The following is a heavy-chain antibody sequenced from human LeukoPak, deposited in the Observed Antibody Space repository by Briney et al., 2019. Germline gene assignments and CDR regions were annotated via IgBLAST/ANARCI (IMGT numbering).Heavy chain of an antibody. J-gene: IGHJ6*03. Sequence: SETLSLTCAVYGGSFSGYYWSWIRQPPGKGLEWIGEINHSGSTNYNPSLKSRVTISVDTSKNQFSLKLSSVTAADTAVYYCARCVGYCSGGSCYPRPYYYYYMDVWGKGTTVTVSS. CDR2: INHSGST. V-gene: IGHV4-34*01. CDR3: ARCVGYCSGGSCYPRPYYYYYMDV. D-gene: IGHD2-15*01. CDR1: GGSFSGYY.